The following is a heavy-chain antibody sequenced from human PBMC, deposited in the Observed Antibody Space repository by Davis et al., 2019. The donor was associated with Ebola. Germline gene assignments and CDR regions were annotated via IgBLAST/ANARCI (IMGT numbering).Heavy chain of an antibody. CDR1: ARTFSTYA. J-gene: IGHJ4*02. CDR2: IIPMLGIP. CDR3: ASDWGTAMATE. V-gene: IGHV1-69*04. D-gene: IGHD5-18*01. Sequence: SAQVSCRASARTFSTYAIACVRQAPGQGPEWTGRIIPMLGIPNYAQWFQGRVTITADKSTSTAYMELSSLRPEDTAMYYCASDWGTAMATEWGQGTLVTVSS.